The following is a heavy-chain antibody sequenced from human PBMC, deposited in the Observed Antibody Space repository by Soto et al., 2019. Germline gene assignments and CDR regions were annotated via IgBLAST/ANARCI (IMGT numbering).Heavy chain of an antibody. V-gene: IGHV4-31*03. CDR3: ARAPDYTRMDV. Sequence: QVQLQESGPGLVKPSQTLSLTCTVSGGSISSGGYDWSWIRQHPGKGLEWIGYIYYSGSTYYNPTLKSRVTISVDTSKNQCSLKLITVTAADTAVYYCARAPDYTRMDVWGQGTTVTVSS. CDR2: IYYSGST. J-gene: IGHJ6*02. D-gene: IGHD2-2*02. CDR1: GGSISSGGYD.